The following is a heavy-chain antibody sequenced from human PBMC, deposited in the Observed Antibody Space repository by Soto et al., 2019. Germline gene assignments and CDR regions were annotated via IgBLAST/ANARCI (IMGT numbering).Heavy chain of an antibody. J-gene: IGHJ5*02. V-gene: IGHV3-21*01. Sequence: EVQLVESGGGLVKPGGSLRLSCAASGFTFSSYSMNWVRQAPGKGLEWVSSISSSSSYIYYADSVKGRFTIPRDNAKNSLYLQMNSLRAEDTAVYYCARDHFLEDNWNDRGGWFDPWGQGTLVTVSS. D-gene: IGHD1-1*01. CDR2: ISSSSSYI. CDR1: GFTFSSYS. CDR3: ARDHFLEDNWNDRGGWFDP.